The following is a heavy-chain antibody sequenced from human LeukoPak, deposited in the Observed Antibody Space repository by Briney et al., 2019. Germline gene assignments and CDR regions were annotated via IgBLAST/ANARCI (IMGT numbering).Heavy chain of an antibody. Sequence: GGSLRLSCVLSGFTVSSTYISWFRQTPGKGLEWVSVIFTTGTTYYADSVKGRLTLSRDNFENTVHLQMSSLTAEDTAVYYCAGDRRTSGWYASWGQGTLVTVSS. V-gene: IGHV3-53*01. CDR1: GFTVSSTY. D-gene: IGHD1-26*01. CDR2: IFTTGTT. J-gene: IGHJ5*01. CDR3: AGDRRTSGWYAS.